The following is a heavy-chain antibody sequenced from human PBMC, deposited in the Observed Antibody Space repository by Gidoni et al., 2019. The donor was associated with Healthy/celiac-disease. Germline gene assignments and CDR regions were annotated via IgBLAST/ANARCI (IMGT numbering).Heavy chain of an antibody. Sequence: EVQLLESGGGLVQPGGSLRPSCAAYGFTFSSYAMSWVRQAPGKGLEWVSAISGSGGSTYYADSVKGRFTISRDNSKNTLYLQMNSLRAEDTAVYYCAKAPFRDGYGRAFDIWGQGTMVTVSS. CDR3: AKAPFRDGYGRAFDI. CDR1: GFTFSSYA. CDR2: ISGSGGST. J-gene: IGHJ3*02. D-gene: IGHD5-12*01. V-gene: IGHV3-23*01.